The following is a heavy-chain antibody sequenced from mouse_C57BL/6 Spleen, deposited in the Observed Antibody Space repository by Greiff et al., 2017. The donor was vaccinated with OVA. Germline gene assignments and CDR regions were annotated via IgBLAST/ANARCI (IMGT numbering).Heavy chain of an antibody. CDR3: ARGITTVVATDAMDY. CDR1: GYTFTSYW. Sequence: QVQLQQPGAELVKPGASVKLSCKASGYTFTSYWMQWVKQRPGQGLEWIGEIDPSDSYTNYHQKFQGTATLTVDTSSSTACMQIRSLTSEDSAVYYCARGITTVVATDAMDYWGQGTAVTVSS. J-gene: IGHJ4*01. D-gene: IGHD1-1*01. CDR2: IDPSDSYT. V-gene: IGHV1-50*01.